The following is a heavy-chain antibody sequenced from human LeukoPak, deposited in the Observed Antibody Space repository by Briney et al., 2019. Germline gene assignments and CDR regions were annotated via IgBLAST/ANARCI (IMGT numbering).Heavy chain of an antibody. CDR3: ARSYSISPQFAFDI. V-gene: IGHV1-18*01. CDR1: GYTFTSYG. CDR2: ISAYNGNT. J-gene: IGHJ3*02. D-gene: IGHD6-13*01. Sequence: ASVKVSCKASGYTFTSYGISWVRQAPGQGLEWMGWISAYNGNTNYAQKLQGRVTMTTDTSTSTAYMELRSLRSDDTAVYYCARSYSISPQFAFDIWGQGTMVTVSS.